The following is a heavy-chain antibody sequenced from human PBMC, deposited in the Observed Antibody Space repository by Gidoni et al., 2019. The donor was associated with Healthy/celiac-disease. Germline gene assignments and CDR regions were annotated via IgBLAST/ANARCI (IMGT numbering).Heavy chain of an antibody. CDR3: ARDAQANYYDSSGFDY. CDR2: ISYDGSNK. J-gene: IGHJ4*02. Sequence: QVQLVESGGGVVQPGRSLRLSCAASGFPFSSYAMHWVRQAPGKGIEWVAVISYDGSNKYYSDSLKGRFTISRDNSKNTLYLQMNSLRAEDTAVYYCARDAQANYYDSSGFDYWGQGTLVTVSS. CDR1: GFPFSSYA. D-gene: IGHD3-22*01. V-gene: IGHV3-30*01.